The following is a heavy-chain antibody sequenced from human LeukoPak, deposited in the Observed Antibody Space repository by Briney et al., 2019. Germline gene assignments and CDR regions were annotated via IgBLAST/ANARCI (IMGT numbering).Heavy chain of an antibody. CDR3: ARKTRGYNYGPLYYGMDV. V-gene: IGHV4-59*08. Sequence: SETLSRTCTVSGGSISSYYWSWIRQPPGKGLEWIGYIYYSGSTNYNPSLKSRVTISVDTSKNQFSLKLSSVTAADTAVYYCARKTRGYNYGPLYYGMDVWGQGTTVTVSS. J-gene: IGHJ6*02. CDR1: GGSISSYY. D-gene: IGHD5-18*01. CDR2: IYYSGST.